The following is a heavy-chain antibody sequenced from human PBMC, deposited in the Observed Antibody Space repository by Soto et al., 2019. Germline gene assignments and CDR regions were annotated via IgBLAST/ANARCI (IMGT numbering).Heavy chain of an antibody. V-gene: IGHV3-9*01. Sequence: GGSLRLSCAASGFTFDDYAMHWVRQAPGKGLEWVSGISWNSGSIGHADSVKGRFTISRDNAKNSLYLQMNSLRAEDTALYYCAKDKEKYSSGWYGPFDYWGQGTLVTVSS. CDR2: ISWNSGSI. CDR1: GFTFDDYA. J-gene: IGHJ4*02. CDR3: AKDKEKYSSGWYGPFDY. D-gene: IGHD6-19*01.